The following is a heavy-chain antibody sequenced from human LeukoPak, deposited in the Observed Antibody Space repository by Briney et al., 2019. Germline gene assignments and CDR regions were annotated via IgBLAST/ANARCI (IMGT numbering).Heavy chain of an antibody. CDR1: GLTFSTYN. CDR3: ARDRCSGGSCYFDY. V-gene: IGHV3-48*02. J-gene: IGHJ4*02. CDR2: IDSSNSPI. Sequence: GGSLRLSCAASGLTFSTYNVNWVRQAPGKGLEWVSYIDSSNSPIYYADSVKGRFTISRDNGKNSLYLQMNSLRDEDTAVYYCARDRCSGGSCYFDYWGQGTLVTVSS. D-gene: IGHD2-15*01.